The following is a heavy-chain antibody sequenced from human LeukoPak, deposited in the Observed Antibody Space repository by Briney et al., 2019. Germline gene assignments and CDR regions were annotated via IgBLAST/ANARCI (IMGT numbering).Heavy chain of an antibody. CDR2: INSDGSST. V-gene: IGHV3-74*01. CDR3: ARNAELVWFGGLFSWFDP. D-gene: IGHD3-10*01. CDR1: GFTFSSYW. Sequence: PGGSLRLSCAASGFTFSSYWMHWVRQAPGKGLVWVSRINSDGSSTSYADSVKGRFTISRDNAKNTLYLQMNSLRAEDTAVYYCARNAELVWFGGLFSWFDPWGQGTLVTVSS. J-gene: IGHJ5*02.